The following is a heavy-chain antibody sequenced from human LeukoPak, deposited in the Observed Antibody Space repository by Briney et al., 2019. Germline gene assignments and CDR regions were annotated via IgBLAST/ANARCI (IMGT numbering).Heavy chain of an antibody. CDR2: ISAIGDDK. CDR1: GFTNDYY. CDR3: ARDGRGKYHLDL. J-gene: IGHJ4*02. V-gene: IGHV3-11*01. D-gene: IGHD1-26*01. Sequence: PGGSLRLSCVASGFTNDYYMAWIRQAPGKGLEWIAYISAIGDDKYYADSVKGRVTISRDNAKNSMYLQMNSLRADDTALYYCARDGRGKYHLDLWGQGTLVTVSS.